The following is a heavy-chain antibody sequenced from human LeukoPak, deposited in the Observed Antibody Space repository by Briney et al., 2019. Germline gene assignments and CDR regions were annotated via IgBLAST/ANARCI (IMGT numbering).Heavy chain of an antibody. Sequence: ASVKVSCKASGYTFTGYYIHWVRQAPGQGLEWMGWINPNTGGTNYAQKFQGRVTMTRDTSISTAYMELSRLTSDDTAMYYCARSLLLSFGEFLSYFDYWGQGTLVTVSS. V-gene: IGHV1-2*02. CDR3: ARSLLLSFGEFLSYFDY. J-gene: IGHJ4*02. CDR1: GYTFTGYY. D-gene: IGHD3-10*01. CDR2: INPNTGGT.